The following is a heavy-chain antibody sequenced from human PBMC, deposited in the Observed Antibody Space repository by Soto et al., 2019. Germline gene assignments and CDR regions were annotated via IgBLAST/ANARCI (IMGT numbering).Heavy chain of an antibody. V-gene: IGHV4-59*02. J-gene: IGHJ4*02. D-gene: IGHD3-9*01. CDR3: ARALYYDWCFDL. CDR2: MYHGGRT. Sequence: SETLSLTCTVSGDSVTNYFWSWMRQPPGKGLEWIGHMYHGGRTNYSPSLKSRVTMSLDSSKNQFYLTLTSVTAADTAVYFCARALYYDWCFDLWGLGTPVTVSS. CDR1: GDSVTNYF.